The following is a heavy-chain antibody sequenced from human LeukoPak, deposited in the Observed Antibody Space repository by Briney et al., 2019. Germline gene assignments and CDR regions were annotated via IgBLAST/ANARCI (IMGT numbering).Heavy chain of an antibody. D-gene: IGHD1-26*01. V-gene: IGHV4-59*08. CDR3: ARVEGANKEFDY. J-gene: IGHJ4*02. CDR2: INYSGNT. Sequence: SETLSLTCTVSGGSISAYYWSWIRQPPGKGLEWIGYINYSGNTNYNPSLKSRVTISVATSKNHFSLKLSSVTAADTAVYYCARVEGANKEFDYWGQGALVTVSS. CDR1: GGSISAYY.